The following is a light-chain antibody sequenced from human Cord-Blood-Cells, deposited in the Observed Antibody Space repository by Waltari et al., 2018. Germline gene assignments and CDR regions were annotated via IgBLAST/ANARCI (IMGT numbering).Light chain of an antibody. V-gene: IGKV1-8*01. J-gene: IGKJ1*01. CDR2: AAS. CDR3: QPYYSYPQT. CDR1: QGIRSY. Sequence: AIRMTQSSSSFSASTGDRVTITCRASQGIRSYLAWYQQKPGKAPKLLIYAASTLRSGVPSRFSGSVTGTDFTLTISYLQSEDRATYYCQPYYSYPQTVSQGTKVEIK.